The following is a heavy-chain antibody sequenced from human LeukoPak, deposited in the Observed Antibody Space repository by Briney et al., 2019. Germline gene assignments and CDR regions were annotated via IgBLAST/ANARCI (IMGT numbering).Heavy chain of an antibody. D-gene: IGHD3-10*01. V-gene: IGHV1-18*01. J-gene: IGHJ4*02. CDR1: GYTFTNYG. CDR3: AREVTMVRGVRGTYFDY. CDR2: ISAYNGNT. Sequence: ASVKVSCKASGYTFTNYGISWVRQAPGQGLEWMGWISAYNGNTNYAQNLQGRVTMTTDTSTSTAYMELRSLRSDDTAVYYCAREVTMVRGVRGTYFDYWGQGTLVTVSS.